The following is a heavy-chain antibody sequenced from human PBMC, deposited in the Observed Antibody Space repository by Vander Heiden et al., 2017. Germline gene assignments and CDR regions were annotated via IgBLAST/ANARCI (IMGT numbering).Heavy chain of an antibody. V-gene: IGHV3-30-3*01. CDR3: ARDYYYDPYSSFDY. Sequence: QVQLVESGGGVVQPGRSLRLSCAASGFTFSSYAMHWVRQAPGKGLEWVAVISYDGSNKYYADSVKGRFTISRDNSKNTLYLQMNSLRAEDTAVYYCARDYYYDPYSSFDYWGQGTLVTVSS. CDR1: GFTFSSYA. J-gene: IGHJ4*02. CDR2: ISYDGSNK. D-gene: IGHD3-22*01.